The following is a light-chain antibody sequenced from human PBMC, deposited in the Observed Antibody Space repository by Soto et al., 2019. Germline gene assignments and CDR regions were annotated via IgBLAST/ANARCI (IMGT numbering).Light chain of an antibody. V-gene: IGKV1-39*01. Sequence: DIQLTQSPSSLSSSLGVRVTLTCRASQSISSYLNWYQQKPGKAPKLLIYAASSLQSGVPSRFSGSGSGTDFTLTITSLQPEDFATYYCQQSYSILRTFGPGTKVDI. CDR3: QQSYSILRT. CDR2: AAS. CDR1: QSISSY. J-gene: IGKJ3*01.